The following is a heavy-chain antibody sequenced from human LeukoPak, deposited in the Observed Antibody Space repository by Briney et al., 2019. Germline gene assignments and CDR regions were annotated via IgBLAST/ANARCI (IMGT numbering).Heavy chain of an antibody. D-gene: IGHD3-10*01. J-gene: IGHJ4*02. CDR1: GFSFSNAS. CDR2: IKGKTDRGTT. Sequence: GGSLRLSCAASGFSFSNASMTWVRKAPGRGLGWVGHIKGKTDRGTTDYAAPVRGRFTISRDDSKNTLYLQMSSLQTEDTAVYYCATDTSGYVDYWGQGTLVTVSS. V-gene: IGHV3-15*01. CDR3: ATDTSGYVDY.